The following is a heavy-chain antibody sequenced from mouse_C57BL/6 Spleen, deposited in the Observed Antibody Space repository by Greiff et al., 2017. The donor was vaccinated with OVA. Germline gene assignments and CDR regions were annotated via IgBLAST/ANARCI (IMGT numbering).Heavy chain of an antibody. V-gene: IGHV1-53*01. CDR2: INPSNGGT. CDR3: ATGRITTVVAPYYAMDY. D-gene: IGHD1-1*01. Sequence: VQLQQPGTELVKPGASVKLSCKASGYTFTSYWMHWVKQRPGQGLEWIGNINPSNGGTNYNEKFKSKATLTVDKSSSTAYMQLSSLTSEDSAVYYCATGRITTVVAPYYAMDYWGQGTSVTVSS. CDR1: GYTFTSYW. J-gene: IGHJ4*01.